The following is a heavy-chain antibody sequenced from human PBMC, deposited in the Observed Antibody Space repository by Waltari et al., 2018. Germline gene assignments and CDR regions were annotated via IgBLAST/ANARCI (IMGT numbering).Heavy chain of an antibody. CDR1: GGTFSSYA. D-gene: IGHD3-22*01. CDR2: IIPIFGTA. J-gene: IGHJ4*02. CDR3: ARAFLPNYYDSSGYYY. Sequence: QVQLVQSGAEVKKPGSSVKVSCKASGGTFSSYAISWVRQAPGQGLEWMGRIIPIFGTANYAQKFQGRVTITADKSTSTAYMELSSLRSEDTAVYYCARAFLPNYYDSSGYYYWGQGTLVTVSS. V-gene: IGHV1-69*08.